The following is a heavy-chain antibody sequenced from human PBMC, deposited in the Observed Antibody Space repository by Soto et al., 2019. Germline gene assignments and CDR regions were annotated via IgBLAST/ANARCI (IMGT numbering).Heavy chain of an antibody. J-gene: IGHJ4*02. D-gene: IGHD3-3*01. Sequence: QVQLVQSGAEVQKPGASVKVSCKASGYTFTSYDINWVRQATGQGLEWMGWMSPNSGYTGCAQKFQGRVTMTRNTSISTAYMELSSLRSGDTAVYYCARGVNDFGVVTLDYWGQGALVTVSS. CDR3: ARGVNDFGVVTLDY. CDR1: GYTFTSYD. V-gene: IGHV1-8*01. CDR2: MSPNSGYT.